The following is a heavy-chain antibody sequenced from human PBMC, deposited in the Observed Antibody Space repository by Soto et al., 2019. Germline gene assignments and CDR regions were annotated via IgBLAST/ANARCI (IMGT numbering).Heavy chain of an antibody. V-gene: IGHV3-23*01. Sequence: GGSLRLSCAASGFTFSTYAMSWVRQAPGKGLEWVAGISASGDNSYYADSVKGRFTISRDNSKGTLYLQMNNLRAEDTAVYYCADGGEWSFNFVYWGQGTLVTVSS. J-gene: IGHJ4*02. CDR2: ISASGDNS. D-gene: IGHD3-3*01. CDR3: ADGGEWSFNFVY. CDR1: GFTFSTYA.